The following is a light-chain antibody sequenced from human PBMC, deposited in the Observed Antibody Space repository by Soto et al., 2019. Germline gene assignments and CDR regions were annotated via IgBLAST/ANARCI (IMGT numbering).Light chain of an antibody. CDR2: ANS. V-gene: IGLV1-40*01. CDR3: QSYDNSLRGVV. CDR1: SSNIGTGND. J-gene: IGLJ2*01. Sequence: QSVLTQPPSVSGAPGQRVTISCTGSSSNIGTGNDVHWYQQRPGTAPKLLIFANSNRPSGVPDRFSGSKSGTSASLDITGLQAEDEDDYFCQSYDNSLRGVVFGGGTKVTVL.